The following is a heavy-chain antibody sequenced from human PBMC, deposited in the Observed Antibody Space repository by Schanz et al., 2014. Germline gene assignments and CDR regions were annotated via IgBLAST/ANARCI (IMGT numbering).Heavy chain of an antibody. CDR2: ISSTSSYI. CDR3: VPMSIAAH. Sequence: EVQLVESGGGLVKPGGSLRLSCAASGFTFSNYSMNWVRQAPGKGLEWVSSISSTSSYIFYADSVKGRFTISRDNAKNSLYLQMNSLRAEDTAVYYCVPMSIAAHWGQGTLVTVS. CDR1: GFTFSNYS. J-gene: IGHJ4*02. D-gene: IGHD6-6*01. V-gene: IGHV3-21*01.